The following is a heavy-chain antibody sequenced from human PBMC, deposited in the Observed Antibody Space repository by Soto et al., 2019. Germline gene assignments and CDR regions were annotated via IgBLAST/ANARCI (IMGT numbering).Heavy chain of an antibody. D-gene: IGHD2-15*01. CDR2: IYWDDDT. V-gene: IGHV2-5*02. CDR1: GFSLAADGVG. J-gene: IGHJ3*01. CDR3: VHHVTGGSFDV. Sequence: QITLKESGPPVVNPTQTLTLTCTFSGFSLAADGVGVGWIRQPPGKALEWLALIYWDDDTRYSPTLKTRLTISKDISKSLVVLTLTDMDPVDAGTYFCVHHVTGGSFDVWGQGSRVTVS.